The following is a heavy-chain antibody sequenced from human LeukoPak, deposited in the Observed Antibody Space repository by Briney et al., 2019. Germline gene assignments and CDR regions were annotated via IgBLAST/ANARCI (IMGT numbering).Heavy chain of an antibody. D-gene: IGHD4-17*01. CDR1: GFTFSSFA. V-gene: IGHV3-23*01. CDR3: AKDRATVTRGFDY. CDR2: ISGSTGNT. J-gene: IGHJ4*02. Sequence: GRSLRLSCAASGFTFSSFAMSWVRQAPGKGLEWVSSISGSTGNTYYADSVKGRFTISRDNSKNTLFLQMNSLRAEDSAVYHCAKDRATVTRGFDYWGQGTLVTVSS.